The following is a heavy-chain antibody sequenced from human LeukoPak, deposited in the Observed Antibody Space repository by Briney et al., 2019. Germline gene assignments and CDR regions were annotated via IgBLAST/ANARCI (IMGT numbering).Heavy chain of an antibody. CDR2: INHSGST. V-gene: IGHV4-34*01. J-gene: IGHJ6*02. CDR1: GGSFSGYY. D-gene: IGHD4-17*01. Sequence: PSETLSLTCAVYGGSFSGYYWSWIRQPPGKGLEWIGEINHSGSTNYNPSLKSRVTISVDTSKNQFSLKLSSVTAADTAVYYCARSVGDYATGYYYGMDVWGQGTTVTVSS. CDR3: ARSVGDYATGYYYGMDV.